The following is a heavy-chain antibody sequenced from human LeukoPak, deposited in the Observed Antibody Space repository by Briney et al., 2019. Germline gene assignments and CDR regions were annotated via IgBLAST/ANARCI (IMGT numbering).Heavy chain of an antibody. D-gene: IGHD3-9*01. Sequence: ASVKVSCKASGYTFTSYAMHWVRQAPGQRLEWMGWINAGNGNTKYSQKFQGRVTITRDTSASTAYMELSRLRSDDTAVYYCAREVYNLRYFDWLSIDGYYYGMDVWGQGTTVTVSS. CDR3: AREVYNLRYFDWLSIDGYYYGMDV. CDR1: GYTFTSYA. V-gene: IGHV1-3*01. CDR2: INAGNGNT. J-gene: IGHJ6*02.